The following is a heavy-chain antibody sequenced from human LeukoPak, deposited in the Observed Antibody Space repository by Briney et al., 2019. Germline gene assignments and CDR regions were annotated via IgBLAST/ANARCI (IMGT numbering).Heavy chain of an antibody. Sequence: PGGSLRLFCAASGFIFTSYGMHWVREAPGRGLEWVAFIRFDGTRAYYADSVKGRFTVARDNSKNTLYLQMNSLRVEDTAVYYCAKVSVVMVNDAFDIWGQGEIVFVSS. D-gene: IGHD3-22*01. V-gene: IGHV3-30*02. CDR1: GFIFTSYG. J-gene: IGHJ3*02. CDR3: AKVSVVMVNDAFDI. CDR2: IRFDGTRA.